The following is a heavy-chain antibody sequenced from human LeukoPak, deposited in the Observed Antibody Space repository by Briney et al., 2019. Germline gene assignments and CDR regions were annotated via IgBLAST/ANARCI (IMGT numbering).Heavy chain of an antibody. CDR3: AREMSGSLDY. V-gene: IGHV3-7*01. CDR2: INQDGSTK. CDR1: GFTLTNGW. D-gene: IGHD6-13*01. Sequence: QTGGSLRLSCAASGFTLTNGWMAWVRQAPGKGLEWVANINQDGSTKQYVDSVRGRFTISRDNAKNSVYLQMNSLRAEDTALYHCAREMSGSLDYWGQGTLVTVSS. J-gene: IGHJ4*02.